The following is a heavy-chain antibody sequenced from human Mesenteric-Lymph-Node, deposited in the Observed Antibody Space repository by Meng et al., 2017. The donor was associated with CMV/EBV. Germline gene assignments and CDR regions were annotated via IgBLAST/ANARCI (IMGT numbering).Heavy chain of an antibody. Sequence: ASVKVSCKASGYTFTGYYMHWVRQAPGQGLEWMGWINPNSDVTNYAQKFQGRLTMTRDTSISTAYMELSRLRSDDTAVYYCARDSWELLYYYYGMDVWGQGTTVTVSS. D-gene: IGHD1-26*01. J-gene: IGHJ6*02. CDR3: ARDSWELLYYYYGMDV. CDR2: INPNSDVT. CDR1: GYTFTGYY. V-gene: IGHV1-2*02.